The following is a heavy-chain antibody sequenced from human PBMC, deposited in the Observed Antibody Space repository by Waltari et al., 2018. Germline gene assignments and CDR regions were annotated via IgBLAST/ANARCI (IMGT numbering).Heavy chain of an antibody. V-gene: IGHV4-61*02. CDR2: IYRSGAT. Sequence: QVQLQESGPGLVKPPETLSLTCSVSGGSGSNSTDYWSWVRQPAGQGLEYIGRIYRSGATMYNPARKSRVTIALEMSGSKFSLSLASVTAADTAVYFCAKGNRRVGGVDLGAMDVWGQGTSVTVSS. CDR1: GGSGSNSTDY. D-gene: IGHD3-16*01. J-gene: IGHJ6*02. CDR3: AKGNRRVGGVDLGAMDV.